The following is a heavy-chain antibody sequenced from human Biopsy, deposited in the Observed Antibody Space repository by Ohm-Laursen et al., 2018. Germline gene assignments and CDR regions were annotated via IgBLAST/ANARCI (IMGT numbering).Heavy chain of an antibody. V-gene: IGHV4-39*01. CDR2: ILYRGST. D-gene: IGHD3-22*01. CDR1: GGSISNNNYY. CDR3: ARDYDTGGYYYVS. J-gene: IGHJ5*02. Sequence: GTLSLTCPVSGGSISNNNYYWGWIRQPPGKGLEWIGSILYRGSTHYKPSLKSRVNISVDTSKNQFSLKLNSVTAADTAVYYCARDYDTGGYYYVSWGQGTLVTVSS.